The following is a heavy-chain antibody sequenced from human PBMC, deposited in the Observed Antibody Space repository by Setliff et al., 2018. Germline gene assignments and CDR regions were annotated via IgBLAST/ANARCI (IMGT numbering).Heavy chain of an antibody. CDR3: ARILGYCSGGSCYVPY. V-gene: IGHV4-39*07. D-gene: IGHD2-15*01. CDR1: GGSISSSNYY. J-gene: IGHJ4*02. Sequence: SETLSLTCTVSGGSISSSNYYWGWIRQPPGKGLEWIGNIYYGGSAYYNPSLKSRVTISVDTSKNQFSLKLSSVTAADTAVYYCARILGYCSGGSCYVPYWGQGTLVTVSS. CDR2: IYYGGSA.